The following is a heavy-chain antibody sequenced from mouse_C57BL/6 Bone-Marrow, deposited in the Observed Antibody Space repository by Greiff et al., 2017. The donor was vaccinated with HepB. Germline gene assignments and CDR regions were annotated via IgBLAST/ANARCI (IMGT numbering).Heavy chain of an antibody. CDR3: TAGTKWYFDV. CDR2: IRLKSDNYAT. D-gene: IGHD4-1*01. CDR1: GFTFSNYW. V-gene: IGHV6-3*01. Sequence: EVKLVESGGGLVQPGGSMKLSCVASGFTFSNYWMNWVRQSPEKGLEWVAQIRLKSDNYATHYAESVKGRFTISRDDSKSSVYLQMNNLRAEDTGIYYCTAGTKWYFDVWGTGTTVTVSS. J-gene: IGHJ1*03.